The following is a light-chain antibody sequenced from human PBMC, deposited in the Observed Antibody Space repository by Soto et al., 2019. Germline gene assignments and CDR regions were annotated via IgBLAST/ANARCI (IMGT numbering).Light chain of an antibody. CDR3: QQYGSSPG. Sequence: EIVLTQSPGTLSLSPGERATLSCRASQSVSSSYLAWYQQKPGQAPRLLIYGASSRATGIPDRFSGSGSVTDFTLTISRLEPEDFAVYYCQQYGSSPGFGQGTKVEIK. CDR2: GAS. J-gene: IGKJ1*01. V-gene: IGKV3-20*01. CDR1: QSVSSSY.